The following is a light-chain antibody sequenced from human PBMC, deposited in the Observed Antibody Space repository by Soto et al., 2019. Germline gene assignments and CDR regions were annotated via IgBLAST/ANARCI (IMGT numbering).Light chain of an antibody. J-gene: IGKJ3*01. V-gene: IGKV3-20*01. CDR1: QSVAANY. CDR3: HPYCTSPLT. Sequence: EVVLTQSPGTLYLSPGERATLSCRASQSVAANYLAWYQQKRGQAPRLLLYGASSRATGIPDRFSGSGSGTDFALTISILEPEDFSVYYCHPYCTSPLTFCPGTKVDIK. CDR2: GAS.